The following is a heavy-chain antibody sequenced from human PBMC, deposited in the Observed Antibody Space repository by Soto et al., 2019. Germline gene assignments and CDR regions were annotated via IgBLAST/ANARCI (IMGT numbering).Heavy chain of an antibody. CDR1: GYTFTGYY. CDR3: ARALSGYGSKGMDV. Sequence: ASVKVSCKASGYTFTGYYMHWVRQAPGQGLEWMGWINPNSGGTNYAQKFQGWVTMTRDTSISTAYMELSRLRSDDTAVYYCARALSGYGSKGMDVLGQGTTVTVSS. CDR2: INPNSGGT. J-gene: IGHJ6*02. D-gene: IGHD5-12*01. V-gene: IGHV1-2*04.